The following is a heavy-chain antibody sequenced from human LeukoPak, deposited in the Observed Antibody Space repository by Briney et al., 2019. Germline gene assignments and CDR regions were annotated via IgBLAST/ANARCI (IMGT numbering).Heavy chain of an antibody. Sequence: SVKLCCNASGGTFSSYAISWVRQAPGQGLEWEGRIIPIFGIANYAQKFQGRVTITAAKYTSTVYMELQSLRPEHTAVYYCARGPPSPSGPFDYWGRGTLVPVPS. CDR2: IIPIFGIA. J-gene: IGHJ4*02. D-gene: IGHD2-15*01. CDR1: GGTFSSYA. CDR3: ARGPPSPSGPFDY. V-gene: IGHV1-69*04.